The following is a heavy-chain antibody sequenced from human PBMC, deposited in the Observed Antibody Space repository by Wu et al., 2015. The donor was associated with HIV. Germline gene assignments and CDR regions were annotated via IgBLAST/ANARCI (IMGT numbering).Heavy chain of an antibody. V-gene: IGHV1-18*04. D-gene: IGHD2-8*01. CDR3: ARGGHCTQGVCYHLEF. J-gene: IGHJ4*02. Sequence: QVQLVQSGDEVKKPGASVKVSCKASGYLFTHYGVTWVRLAPGQRLEWVGWVSAWDGRTNYAQNLQGRVAMTTDSSTDTAYMELKGLTSDDTAVYFCARGGHCTQGVCYHLEFWGQGTLVTVSS. CDR2: VSAWDGRT. CDR1: GYLFTHYG.